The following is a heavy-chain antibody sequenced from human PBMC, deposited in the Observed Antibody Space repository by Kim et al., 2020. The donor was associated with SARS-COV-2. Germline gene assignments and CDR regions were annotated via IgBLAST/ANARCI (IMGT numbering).Heavy chain of an antibody. J-gene: IGHJ4*02. CDR3: ASGTYYGSGSVDY. CDR1: GGSISSGGYY. Sequence: SETLSLTCTVSGGSISSGGYYWSWIRQHPGKGLEWIGYIYYSGSTYYNPSLKSRVTISVDTSKNQFSLKLSSVTAADTAVYYCASGTYYGSGSVDYWGQGTLVTVSS. D-gene: IGHD3-10*01. CDR2: IYYSGST. V-gene: IGHV4-31*03.